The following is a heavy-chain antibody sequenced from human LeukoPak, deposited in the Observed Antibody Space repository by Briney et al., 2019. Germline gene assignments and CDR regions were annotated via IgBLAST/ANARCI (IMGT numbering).Heavy chain of an antibody. V-gene: IGHV1-2*02. J-gene: IGHJ5*02. D-gene: IGHD2-2*01. CDR1: GYTFTGYY. CDR3: ARGDCSSISCPFDP. Sequence: GASVKVSFKASGYTFTGYYMHWGRRAPGQGVEWMGWISPNSGGTKYAQNFPGRVTMTRDTSISTAYMELSRLRSDDTAVYYCARGDCSSISCPFDPWGQGTLVTVSS. CDR2: ISPNSGGT.